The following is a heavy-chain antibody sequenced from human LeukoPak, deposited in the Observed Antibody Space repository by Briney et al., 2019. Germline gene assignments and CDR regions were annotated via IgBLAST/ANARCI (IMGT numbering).Heavy chain of an antibody. CDR2: IYYSGST. V-gene: IGHV4-59*01. D-gene: IGHD3-22*01. Sequence: SETLSLTCTVSGDSIRNYYWSWIRQPPGKGLEWIGYIYYSGSTNYNPSLKSRVTISVDTSKNQFSLKLSSVTAADTAVYYCAVDSQRAFDIWGQGTMVTVSS. CDR3: AVDSQRAFDI. CDR1: GDSIRNYY. J-gene: IGHJ3*02.